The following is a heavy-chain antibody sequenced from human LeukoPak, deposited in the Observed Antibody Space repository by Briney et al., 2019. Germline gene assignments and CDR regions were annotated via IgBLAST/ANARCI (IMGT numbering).Heavy chain of an antibody. V-gene: IGHV3-53*01. CDR1: GFTVSSNY. D-gene: IGHD3-3*01. CDR2: ISSGGST. Sequence: PGGSLRLSCAASGFTVSSNYMNWVRQAPGKGLEWVSVISSGGSTYYADSVKGRFTISRDNSKNTLYLQMNSLRAEDTAVYYCARSILEWLPDYWGQGTLVTVSS. CDR3: ARSILEWLPDY. J-gene: IGHJ4*02.